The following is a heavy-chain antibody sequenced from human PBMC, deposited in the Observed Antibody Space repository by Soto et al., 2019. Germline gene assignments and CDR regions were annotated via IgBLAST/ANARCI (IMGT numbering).Heavy chain of an antibody. CDR2: ISWNSGSI. CDR3: AKDIGYTKTPPYYYYGMNV. J-gene: IGHJ6*02. V-gene: IGHV3-9*01. D-gene: IGHD5-12*01. CDR1: GITFDDYA. Sequence: PGGSLRLSCAASGITFDDYAMHWVRQAPGKGLEWVSGISWNSGSIGYADSVKGRFTISRDNAKNSLYLQMNSLRAEDTALYYCAKDIGYTKTPPYYYYGMNVWGQGTTVTVSS.